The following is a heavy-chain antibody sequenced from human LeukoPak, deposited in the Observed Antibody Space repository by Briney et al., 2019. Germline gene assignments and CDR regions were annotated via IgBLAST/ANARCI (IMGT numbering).Heavy chain of an antibody. CDR2: IYSGGST. D-gene: IGHD6-6*01. Sequence: GGSLRLSCAASGFTVSSNYMSWVRQAPGKGLEWVSVIYSGGSTYCADSVKGRFTISRDNSKNTLYLQMNSLRAEDTAVYYCAREPRAYSSSYIAYYYYYMDVWGKGTTVTVSS. CDR1: GFTVSSNY. J-gene: IGHJ6*03. CDR3: AREPRAYSSSYIAYYYYYMDV. V-gene: IGHV3-53*01.